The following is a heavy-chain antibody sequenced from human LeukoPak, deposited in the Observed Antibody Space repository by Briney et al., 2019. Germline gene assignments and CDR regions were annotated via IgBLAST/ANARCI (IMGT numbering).Heavy chain of an antibody. D-gene: IGHD3-22*01. CDR1: GFTFSTYA. CDR3: AKRVVISTDWFDP. Sequence: PGGSLRLSCAASGFTFSTYAMSWVRQAPGKGLEWGSAISGSGGSTYYAASVKGRFTISRDNSKNTLYLQMNSLRAEDTAVYYCAKRVVISTDWFDPWGQGTLVTVSS. J-gene: IGHJ5*02. V-gene: IGHV3-23*01. CDR2: ISGSGGST.